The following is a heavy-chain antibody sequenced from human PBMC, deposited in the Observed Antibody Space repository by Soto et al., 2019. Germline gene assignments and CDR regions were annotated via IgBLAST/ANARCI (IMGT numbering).Heavy chain of an antibody. CDR2: IYYSGAT. CDR3: PRIAYSGYLNT. D-gene: IGHD1-26*01. J-gene: IGHJ1*01. V-gene: IGHV4-39*02. CDR1: VDSISTSSYY. Sequence: SETLSLTCDFSVDSISTSSYYWGWVRQPPWKGLEWIASIYYSGATYYNPSLQSRVTISVDTSNNRFSLTLSSLTAADTAVYFCPRIAYSGYLNTWGQGSLVTVSS.